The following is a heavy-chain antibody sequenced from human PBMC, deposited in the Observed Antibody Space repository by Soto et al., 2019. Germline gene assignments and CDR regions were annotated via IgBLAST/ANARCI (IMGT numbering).Heavy chain of an antibody. CDR3: ARDRGAGWICGGHYGMDV. J-gene: IGHJ6*02. CDR2: ISSSSSST. V-gene: IGHV3-11*06. Sequence: GGSLRLSCAASGFIFRDFYMSWIRQVPGKGLEWLSKISSSSSSTDYADSVKGRFTISRDNAKNSLYLQMSSLRAQDTAVYYCARDRGAGWICGGHYGMDVWGQGTTV. D-gene: IGHD3-10*01. CDR1: GFIFRDFY.